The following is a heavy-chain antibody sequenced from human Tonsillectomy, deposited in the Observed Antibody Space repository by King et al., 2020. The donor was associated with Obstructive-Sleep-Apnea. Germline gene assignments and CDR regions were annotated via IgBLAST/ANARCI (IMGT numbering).Heavy chain of an antibody. CDR3: AKVCYDSSGFYLNYHYYGMGV. Sequence: VQLVESGGGVVQTGRSLRLSCAASGFTFSSFGMHWVRQAPGKGLEWVAVIWYDGSNKYYADSVKGRFTISRDNSKNTLYLQMNILRAEDTAVYYCAKVCYDSSGFYLNYHYYGMGVWGQGATVTVSS. CDR1: GFTFSSFG. V-gene: IGHV3-33*06. J-gene: IGHJ6*02. CDR2: IWYDGSNK. D-gene: IGHD3-22*01.